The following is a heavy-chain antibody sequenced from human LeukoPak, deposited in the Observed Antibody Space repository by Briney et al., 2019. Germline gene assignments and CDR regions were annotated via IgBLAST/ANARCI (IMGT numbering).Heavy chain of an antibody. Sequence: GASVNVSCKASGGTFSSYAISWVRQAPGQGLEWMGRIIPIFGTANYAQKFQGRVTITADKSTSTAYMELSSLRSEDTAVYYCAGGGSYYWFDPWGQGTLVTVSS. CDR1: GGTFSSYA. D-gene: IGHD1-26*01. CDR3: AGGGSYYWFDP. CDR2: IIPIFGTA. J-gene: IGHJ5*02. V-gene: IGHV1-69*06.